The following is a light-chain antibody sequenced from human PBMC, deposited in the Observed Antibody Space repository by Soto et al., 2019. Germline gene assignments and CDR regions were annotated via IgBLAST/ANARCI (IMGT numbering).Light chain of an antibody. CDR1: SSDIGGYNY. J-gene: IGLJ1*01. Sequence: QSALTQPASVSGSPGQSITISCTGSSSDIGGYNYVSWYQQHPGKANKLMIYGVTNRPSGVSNRFSGSKSGNTASLTISGLQAEDEADYYCSSKTSSDTRGFGTGTKVTVL. CDR3: SSKTSSDTRG. CDR2: GVT. V-gene: IGLV2-14*03.